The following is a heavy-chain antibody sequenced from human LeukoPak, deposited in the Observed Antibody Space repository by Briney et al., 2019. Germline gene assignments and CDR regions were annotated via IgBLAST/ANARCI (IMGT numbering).Heavy chain of an antibody. Sequence: SETLYLTCTVSGGPISSQYWSWIRQPPGKGLEWIVYIYYRWSTNYKPCLKSRVTISVDTSKSQFSLKLTAVSAAETAVYYCARWKYSSSPNWFYPWGQGTLVSVSS. V-gene: IGHV4-59*11. CDR2: IYYRWST. CDR3: ARWKYSSSPNWFYP. CDR1: GGPISSQY. J-gene: IGHJ5*02. D-gene: IGHD6-6*01.